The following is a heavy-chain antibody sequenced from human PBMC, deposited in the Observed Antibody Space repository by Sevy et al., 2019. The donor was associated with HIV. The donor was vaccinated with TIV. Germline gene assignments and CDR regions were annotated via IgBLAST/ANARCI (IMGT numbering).Heavy chain of an antibody. CDR3: ARLNCSSTSCYLGDYYYGMDV. D-gene: IGHD2-2*01. V-gene: IGHV1-69*13. CDR2: IIPIFGTA. Sequence: ASVKVSCKASGGTFSSYAISWVRQAPGQGLEWMGGIIPIFGTANYAQKFQGRVTITADESTSTAYMELSSLRSEDTAVYYCARLNCSSTSCYLGDYYYGMDVWGHGTTVTVSS. J-gene: IGHJ6*02. CDR1: GGTFSSYA.